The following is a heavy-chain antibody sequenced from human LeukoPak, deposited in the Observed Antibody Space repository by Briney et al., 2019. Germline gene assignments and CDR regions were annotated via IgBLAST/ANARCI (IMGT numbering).Heavy chain of an antibody. D-gene: IGHD2/OR15-2a*01. Sequence: GRSLRLSCAASGFTFSSYGMHWVRQAPGKGLEWVAVIWYDGSNKYYADSVKGRFTISRDNSKNTLYLQMNSLRAEDTAVYYCASFLSPLDYWGQGTLVTVSS. J-gene: IGHJ4*02. CDR2: IWYDGSNK. CDR1: GFTFSSYG. CDR3: ASFLSPLDY. V-gene: IGHV3-33*01.